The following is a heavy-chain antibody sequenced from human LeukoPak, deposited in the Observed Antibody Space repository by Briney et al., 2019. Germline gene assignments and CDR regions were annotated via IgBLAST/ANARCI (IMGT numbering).Heavy chain of an antibody. CDR2: IYHSGST. CDR1: GGSISSSNW. Sequence: SETLSLTCAVSGGSISSSNWWSWVRQPPGKGLEWIGEIYHSGSTNYNPSLKSRVTISVDKSKNQFSLKLSSVTAADTAVYYCAREAYGGYSPRERNFDYWGQGTLVTVSS. V-gene: IGHV4-4*02. CDR3: AREAYGGYSPRERNFDY. D-gene: IGHD5-12*01. J-gene: IGHJ4*02.